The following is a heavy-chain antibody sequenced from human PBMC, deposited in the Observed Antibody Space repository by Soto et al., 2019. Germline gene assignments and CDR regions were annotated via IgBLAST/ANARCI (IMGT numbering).Heavy chain of an antibody. J-gene: IGHJ4*02. Sequence: DVQLVQSGAEVKKPGESLRISCKGSGYSFTSYWISWVRQMPGKGLEWMGRIDPSDSYTNYSPSFQGHVTISADKSISTAYLQWSSLKASDTAMYYCASGPGYYDSSGYYYYFDYWGQGTLVTVSS. CDR3: ASGPGYYDSSGYYYYFDY. CDR2: IDPSDSYT. V-gene: IGHV5-10-1*03. D-gene: IGHD3-22*01. CDR1: GYSFTSYW.